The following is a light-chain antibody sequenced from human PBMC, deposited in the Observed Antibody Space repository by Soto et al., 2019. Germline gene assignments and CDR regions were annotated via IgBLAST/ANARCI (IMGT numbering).Light chain of an antibody. CDR3: QQLTSYPLT. Sequence: DIQLTQSPSFLSASVGDTVTITCRASQDISHSLAWYQQKPGKAPKVLIYGASTLQSGVPSRFSGSGSGTEFTLTINSLQPEDFATYYCQQLTSYPLTFGGGAKVEIK. V-gene: IGKV1-9*01. CDR1: QDISHS. J-gene: IGKJ4*01. CDR2: GAS.